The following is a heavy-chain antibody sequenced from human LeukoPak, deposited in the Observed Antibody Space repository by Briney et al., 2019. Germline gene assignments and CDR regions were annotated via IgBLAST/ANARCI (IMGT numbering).Heavy chain of an antibody. D-gene: IGHD5-18*01. Sequence: GGSLRLSCAASGFTFSSYSMNWVRQAPGKGLEWVSSTSSSSSYIYYADSVKGRFTISRDNAKNSLYLQMNSLRAEDTAVYYCAKVGYSYGIMDVWGKGTTVTVSS. V-gene: IGHV3-21*01. CDR1: GFTFSSYS. CDR3: AKVGYSYGIMDV. J-gene: IGHJ6*03. CDR2: TSSSSSYI.